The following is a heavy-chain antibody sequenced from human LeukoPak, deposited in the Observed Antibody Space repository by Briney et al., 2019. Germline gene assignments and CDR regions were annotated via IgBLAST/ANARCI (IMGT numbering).Heavy chain of an antibody. CDR1: GFTFSSFA. CDR3: AKVDGVRAAPGRGRVDS. V-gene: IGHV3-23*01. D-gene: IGHD6-13*01. CDR2: ISGSGGST. J-gene: IGHJ4*02. Sequence: GGSLRLSCAASGFTFSSFAMSWVRQAPGKGLEWVSGISGSGGSTYDADSVKGRFTVSRDNSKSTLYLQLNSLRVEDTAVYYCAKVDGVRAAPGRGRVDSWGQGTLVTVSS.